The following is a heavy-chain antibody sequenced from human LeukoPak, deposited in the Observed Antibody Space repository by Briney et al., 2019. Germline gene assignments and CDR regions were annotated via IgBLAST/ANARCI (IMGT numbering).Heavy chain of an antibody. CDR2: IYYSGST. Sequence: NPSETLSLTCTVSGGSLSSYYWSWLRQSPGKGLEWIGYIYYSGSTNYNPSLKSRVTISADTSKRQFFLMLSSVTAADTAVYYCARDRVVRGLNRGRDFYYYYGLDVWGQGTTVTVSS. CDR3: ARDRVVRGLNRGRDFYYYYGLDV. D-gene: IGHD3-10*01. CDR1: GGSLSSYY. J-gene: IGHJ6*02. V-gene: IGHV4-59*01.